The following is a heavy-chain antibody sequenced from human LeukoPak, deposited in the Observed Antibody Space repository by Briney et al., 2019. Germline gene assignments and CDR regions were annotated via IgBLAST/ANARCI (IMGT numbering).Heavy chain of an antibody. CDR3: ARALGYSFDY. CDR2: IYYSGSN. J-gene: IGHJ4*02. D-gene: IGHD2-15*01. V-gene: IGHV4-59*01. CDR1: GGSISSYY. Sequence: SDTRSLTCTVSGGSISSYYWSWIRQPPVKGLEWIGYIYYSGSNNYNPTLKSRVTISLDTYKNQFSLKLSSVTAADTAVYYCARALGYSFDYWGQGTLVTVSS.